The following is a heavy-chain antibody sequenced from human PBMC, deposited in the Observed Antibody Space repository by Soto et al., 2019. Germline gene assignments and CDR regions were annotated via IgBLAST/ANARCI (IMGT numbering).Heavy chain of an antibody. CDR1: GYTFSTYG. D-gene: IGHD3-10*01. V-gene: IGHV1-18*04. CDR3: ARLRFPFLTFGSYGVGV. J-gene: IGHJ6*02. CDR2: ISVYNGNT. Sequence: ASVKVSCKASGYTFSTYGISWVRQAPGQGLEWMGWISVYNGNTNYVQKLQGRVIMTKDTSTSTVYMELRTLRSEDTAVYYCARLRFPFLTFGSYGVGVWGQGTTVTVSS.